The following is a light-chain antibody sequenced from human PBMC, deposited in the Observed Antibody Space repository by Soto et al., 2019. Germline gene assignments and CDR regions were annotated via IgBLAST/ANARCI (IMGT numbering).Light chain of an antibody. CDR1: SSDVGGYNY. CDR3: SSYTRSSFDV. J-gene: IGLJ1*01. V-gene: IGLV2-14*01. CDR2: DVS. Sequence: QYALTQPASVSGSPGQSITISCTGTSSDVGGYNYVSWYQQHPGKAPKLMIYDVSNRPSGVSNRFSGSKSGNTASLTISGLQAEDEADYYCSSYTRSSFDVFGTGTKVTVL.